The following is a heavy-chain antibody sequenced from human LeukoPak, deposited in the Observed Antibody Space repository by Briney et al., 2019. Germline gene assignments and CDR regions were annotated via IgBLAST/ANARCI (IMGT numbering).Heavy chain of an antibody. Sequence: GGSLRLSCSASGFTFSSYAMHWVRQAPGKGLEYVSAISSNGGSTYYADSVKGRFTISRDNSKNTLYLQMNSLRAEDTAVYYCARDYIAAAKEYYGMDVWGQGTTVTVSS. CDR2: ISSNGGST. J-gene: IGHJ6*02. D-gene: IGHD6-25*01. V-gene: IGHV3-64*04. CDR1: GFTFSSYA. CDR3: ARDYIAAAKEYYGMDV.